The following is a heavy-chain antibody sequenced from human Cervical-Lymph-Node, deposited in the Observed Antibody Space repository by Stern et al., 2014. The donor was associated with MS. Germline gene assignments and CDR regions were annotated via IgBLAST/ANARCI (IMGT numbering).Heavy chain of an antibody. CDR1: GGSIGRSSYY. CDR2: IFYTGST. CDR3: ARGAGVFDS. V-gene: IGHV4-39*02. Sequence: QLQLQESGPGLVKPSETLSLTCTVSGGSIGRSSYYWGWIRQPPGKGLEWIGNIFYTGSTFYDPSLKSRVTISVDTSNHHFSPSLTPVTAADTAVYYCARGAGVFDSWGQGTLVTVSP. D-gene: IGHD6-19*01. J-gene: IGHJ4*02.